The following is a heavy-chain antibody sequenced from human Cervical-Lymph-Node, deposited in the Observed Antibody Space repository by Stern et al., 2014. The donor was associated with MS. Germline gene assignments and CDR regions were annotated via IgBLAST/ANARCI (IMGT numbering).Heavy chain of an antibody. V-gene: IGHV3-23*04. CDR3: AKVGRYCGGDCYSD. J-gene: IGHJ4*02. D-gene: IGHD2-21*02. Sequence: EVQLEESGGGLVQPGGSLRLSCAASGFTFDNYAMSWVRQAPGKGLEWVSVVGSSGGSTDYADSVKGRFTISRDNSKNTLWLQMNSLRAEDTAVYYCAKVGRYCGGDCYSDWGQGSLVTVSS. CDR1: GFTFDNYA. CDR2: VGSSGGST.